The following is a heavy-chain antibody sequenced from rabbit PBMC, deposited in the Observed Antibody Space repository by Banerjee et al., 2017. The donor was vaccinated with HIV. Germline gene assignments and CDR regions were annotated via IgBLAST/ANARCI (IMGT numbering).Heavy chain of an antibody. D-gene: IGHD4-2*01. J-gene: IGHJ6*01. CDR2: INTISGDT. V-gene: IGHV1S45*01. Sequence: QEQLEESGGDLVKPEGSLTLTCTASGFSFSNGYVMCWVRQAPGKGLEWIACINTISGDTVYATWAKGRFTISKASWTTVTLQMTSLTAADTASYFCARAGSISYYGMDLWGPGTLVT. CDR1: GFSFSNGYV. CDR3: ARAGSISYYGMDL.